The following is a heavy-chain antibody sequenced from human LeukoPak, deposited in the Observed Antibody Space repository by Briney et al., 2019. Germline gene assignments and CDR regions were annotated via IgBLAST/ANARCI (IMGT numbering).Heavy chain of an antibody. CDR2: INWNGVST. D-gene: IGHD3-10*01. J-gene: IGHJ4*02. CDR1: GFTFDDYG. Sequence: GGSLRLSCAASGFTFDDYGMNWVRQAPGKGLEWVSHINWNGVSTGYADSVKGRFTISRDNAKNSLYLHMNSLRADDTAVYYWAREGNYYGSGSYLHWGQGTLVTVSS. CDR3: AREGNYYGSGSYLH. V-gene: IGHV3-20*04.